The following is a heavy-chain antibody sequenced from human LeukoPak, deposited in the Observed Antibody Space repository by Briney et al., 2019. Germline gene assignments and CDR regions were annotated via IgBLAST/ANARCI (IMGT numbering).Heavy chain of an antibody. V-gene: IGHV1-69*05. Sequence: ASVKVSCKASGGTFISYAISWVRQAPGQGLEWMGGIIPIFGTANYAQKFQGRVTITTDESTSTAYMELSSLRSEDTAVYYCARGDDYSNYLCGNYWGQGTLVTVSS. CDR2: IIPIFGTA. CDR1: GGTFISYA. D-gene: IGHD4-11*01. J-gene: IGHJ4*02. CDR3: ARGDDYSNYLCGNY.